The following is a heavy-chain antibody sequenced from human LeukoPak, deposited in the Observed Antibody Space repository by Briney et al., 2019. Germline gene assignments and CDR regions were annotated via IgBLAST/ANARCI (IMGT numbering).Heavy chain of an antibody. J-gene: IGHJ4*02. V-gene: IGHV3-7*01. CDR1: GFTFTKYW. CDR2: IKQDGSEK. D-gene: IGHD2-2*01. CDR3: ARGLDRRSTSCYLDN. Sequence: GGSLRLSCAASGFTFTKYWMTWVRQAPGKGLEWLANIKQDGSEKFYVDSVKGRFTISRDNAKNSLDLQINSLGAEDTAVYYCARGLDRRSTSCYLDNWGQGTLVTVSS.